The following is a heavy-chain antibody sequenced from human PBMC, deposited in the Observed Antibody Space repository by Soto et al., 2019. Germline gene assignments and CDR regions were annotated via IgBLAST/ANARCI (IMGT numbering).Heavy chain of an antibody. CDR3: ARGQAIRSPPDY. V-gene: IGHV4-34*01. CDR2: INHSGST. Sequence: QVQLQQWGAGLLKPSETLSLTCAVYGGSFSGYYWSWIRQPPGKGLEWIGEINHSGSTNYNPSLKSRVTIPVDTSKNQFSLKLSSVTAADTAVYYCARGQAIRSPPDYWGQGTLVTVSS. CDR1: GGSFSGYY. J-gene: IGHJ4*02. D-gene: IGHD2-2*02.